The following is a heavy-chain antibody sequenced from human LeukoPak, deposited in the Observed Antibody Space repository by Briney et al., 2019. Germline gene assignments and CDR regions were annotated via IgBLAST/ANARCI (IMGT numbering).Heavy chain of an antibody. CDR3: ARDSLPYGSGSD. V-gene: IGHV3-53*01. J-gene: IGHJ4*02. CDR2: VYSGGST. D-gene: IGHD3-10*01. CDR1: AFTVSSKY. Sequence: GGSLRLSCAASAFTVSSKYMSWVRQAPGKGLEWVSVVYSGGSTYYADSVKGRFTISRDNSKNTLCLQMNSLRAEDTAVYYCARDSLPYGSGSDWGQGTLVTVSS.